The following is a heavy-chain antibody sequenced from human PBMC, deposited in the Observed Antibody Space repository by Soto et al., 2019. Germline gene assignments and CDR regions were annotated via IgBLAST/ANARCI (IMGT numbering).Heavy chain of an antibody. D-gene: IGHD3-10*01. CDR3: ARRWDGSGSYYPGDFDY. V-gene: IGHV3-48*02. J-gene: IGHJ4*02. CDR1: GFTFSSYS. Sequence: GGSLRLSCAASGFTFSSYSMNWVRQAPGKGLEWVSYISSSSSTIYYADSVKGRFTISRDNAKNSLYLQMNSLRDEDTAVYYCARRWDGSGSYYPGDFDYWGQGTLVTVSS. CDR2: ISSSSSTI.